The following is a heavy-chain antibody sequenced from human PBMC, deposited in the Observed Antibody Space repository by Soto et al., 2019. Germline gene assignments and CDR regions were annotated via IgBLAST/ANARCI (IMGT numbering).Heavy chain of an antibody. CDR3: ARGGDRGGYAWRVFDD. J-gene: IGHJ4*02. CDR2: IYPGDSDT. Sequence: EVQLVQSGAEVKKPGESLKIPCKGSGYSFTTHWIGWVRQMPGKGLEWMGIIYPGDSDTKYSPSFQGQVTISADKSISTAYLQWSSLKASDTAMYYCARGGDRGGYAWRVFDDWGQGTLVTVSS. V-gene: IGHV5-51*01. CDR1: GYSFTTHW. D-gene: IGHD5-12*01.